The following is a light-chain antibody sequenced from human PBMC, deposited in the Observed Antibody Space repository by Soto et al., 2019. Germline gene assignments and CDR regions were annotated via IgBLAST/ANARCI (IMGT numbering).Light chain of an antibody. CDR3: QRSFRTPLT. J-gene: IGKJ4*01. CDR2: AAS. V-gene: IGKV1-39*01. Sequence: DIQMTQSPSSLSASVGDRVTITCWASRSISSYLNWYQQKPGKAPKLLIYAASSLQSGVPSRFSGSGSGTDFTLTISSLQPEDFATYYCQRSFRTPLTFGGGTKVEIK. CDR1: RSISSY.